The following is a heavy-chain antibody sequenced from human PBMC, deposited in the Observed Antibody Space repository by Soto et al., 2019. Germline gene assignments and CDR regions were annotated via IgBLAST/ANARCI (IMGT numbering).Heavy chain of an antibody. Sequence: PGGSLRLSCGPSGFTFSSYTMKWGRHSPGTGLEWVSSISSNGSFLYYADSLKGRFTISRENDKNSLYLQINRLRAEDTAVYYCARSGIDNTFFDYWGQGTLVTVSS. J-gene: IGHJ4*02. V-gene: IGHV3-21*01. CDR1: GFTFSSYT. CDR3: ARSGIDNTFFDY. D-gene: IGHD1-20*01. CDR2: ISSNGSFL.